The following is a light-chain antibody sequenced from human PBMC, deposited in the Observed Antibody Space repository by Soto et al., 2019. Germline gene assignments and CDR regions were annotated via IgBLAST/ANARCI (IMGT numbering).Light chain of an antibody. CDR1: QSVSSTS. J-gene: IGKJ1*01. Sequence: EVVLTQSPGTLSLSPGERATLSCRASQSVSSTSFAWYQQKPGQAPRLLIYGASRRATGIPDTFSGSGSGTDFTLTITRLEPDDVAVYYCQDYGSSRTFGQGTKVDIK. V-gene: IGKV3-20*01. CDR2: GAS. CDR3: QDYGSSRT.